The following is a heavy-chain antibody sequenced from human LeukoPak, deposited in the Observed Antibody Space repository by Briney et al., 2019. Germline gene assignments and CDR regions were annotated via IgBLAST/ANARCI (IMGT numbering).Heavy chain of an antibody. Sequence: GGSLRLSCAASGFTFDTYGMLWVRQAPGKGLEWVAVIAYDGSNKYYADSVKGRFTISRDNSKNTLYLQMNSLRGEDTAVYYCAKEKAIGTISYGLDVWGQGTTVTVSS. CDR2: IAYDGSNK. V-gene: IGHV3-30*18. CDR3: AKEKAIGTISYGLDV. J-gene: IGHJ6*02. CDR1: GFTFDTYG. D-gene: IGHD1-1*01.